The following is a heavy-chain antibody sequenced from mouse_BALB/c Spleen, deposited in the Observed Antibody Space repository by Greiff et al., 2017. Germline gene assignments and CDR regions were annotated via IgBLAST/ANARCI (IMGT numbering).Heavy chain of an antibody. V-gene: IGHV1-69*02. CDR1: GYTFTSYW. D-gene: IGHD1-1*01. CDR2: IDPSDSET. CDR3: ARSYYGSRYYAMDY. Sequence: QVQLKQSGAELVKPGAPVKLSCKASGYTFTSYWMNWVKQRPGRGLEWIGRIDPSDSETHYNQKFKDKATLTVDKSSSTAYIQLSSLTSEDSAVYYCARSYYGSRYYAMDYWGQGTSVTVSS. J-gene: IGHJ4*01.